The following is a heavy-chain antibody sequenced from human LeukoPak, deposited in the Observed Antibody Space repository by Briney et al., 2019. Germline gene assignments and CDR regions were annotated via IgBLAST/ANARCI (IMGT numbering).Heavy chain of an antibody. CDR1: GFTFSSYW. Sequence: GGSLRLSCAASGFTFSSYWMHWVRQAPGKGLVWVSRINRDGSSTSYADSVKGRFTISRDNAKNTLYLQMDSLRAEDTAVYYCARDLALGFGSFPIRGMDVWGQGTTVTVSS. CDR3: ARDLALGFGSFPIRGMDV. J-gene: IGHJ6*02. CDR2: INRDGSST. V-gene: IGHV3-74*01. D-gene: IGHD3-10*01.